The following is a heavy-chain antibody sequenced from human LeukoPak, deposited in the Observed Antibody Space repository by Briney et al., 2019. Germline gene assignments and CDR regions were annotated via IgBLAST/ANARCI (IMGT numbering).Heavy chain of an antibody. Sequence: GGSLRLSCAASGFTFSSYSMNWVRQAPGKGLEWVSSISSSSSYIYYADSVKGRFTISRDNAKNSLYLQMNSLRAEDTAVYYCARDGRITMVRGVTYNFDYWGQGTLVTVSS. V-gene: IGHV3-21*01. D-gene: IGHD3-10*01. CDR1: GFTFSSYS. J-gene: IGHJ4*02. CDR2: ISSSSSYI. CDR3: ARDGRITMVRGVTYNFDY.